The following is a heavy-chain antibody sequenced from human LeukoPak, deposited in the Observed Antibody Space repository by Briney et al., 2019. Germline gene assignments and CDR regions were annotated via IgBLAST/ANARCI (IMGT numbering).Heavy chain of an antibody. V-gene: IGHV1-3*01. Sequence: ASVKVSCKASGGTFISYAMHWVRQAPGQRLEWMGWINAGNGNTKYSQKFQGRVTITRDTSASTAYMELSSLRSEDTAVYYCARPSRWLQYLYFDYWGQGTLVTVSS. CDR2: INAGNGNT. J-gene: IGHJ4*02. D-gene: IGHD5-24*01. CDR3: ARPSRWLQYLYFDY. CDR1: GGTFISYA.